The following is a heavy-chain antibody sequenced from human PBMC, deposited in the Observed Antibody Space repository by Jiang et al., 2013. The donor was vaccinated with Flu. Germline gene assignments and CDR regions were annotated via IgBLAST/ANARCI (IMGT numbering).Heavy chain of an antibody. Sequence: VQLVESGAEVKKPGASVKVSCKASGYTFTSYDINWVRQATGQGLEWMGWMNPNSGNTGYAQKFQGRVTMTRNTSISTAYMELSSLRSEDTAVYYCARATKGLWWQDDAFDIWGQGTMVTVSS. CDR3: ARATKGLWWQDDAFDI. CDR2: MNPNSGNT. J-gene: IGHJ3*02. V-gene: IGHV1-8*01. CDR1: GYTFTSYD. D-gene: IGHD2-21*01.